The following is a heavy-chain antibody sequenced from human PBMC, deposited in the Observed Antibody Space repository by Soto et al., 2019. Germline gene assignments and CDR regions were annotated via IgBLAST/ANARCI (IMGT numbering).Heavy chain of an antibody. V-gene: IGHV4-39*01. CDR2: ISYSGST. CDR3: ARHDYGAGSYLPTFDD. J-gene: IGHJ4*02. Sequence: PSETLSLTCIVSGGSISSTTYFWGWIRQPPGKGLEWIGSISYSGSTFYNPSLKSRVTISVETSKNQFSLKLSSMTAADTAVYYCARHDYGAGSYLPTFDDWGQGTLVTVSA. CDR1: GGSISSTTYF. D-gene: IGHD3-10*01.